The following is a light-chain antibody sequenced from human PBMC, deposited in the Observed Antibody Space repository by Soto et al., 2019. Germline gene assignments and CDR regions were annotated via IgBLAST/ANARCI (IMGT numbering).Light chain of an antibody. Sequence: QSVLTQPASVSGSPGQSVTISCTGTSSDVGAYNFVSWYQQHPGKAPKLMIYEVSDRPSGVSNRFSGSKSGNTASLTISGLQAEDEADYYCCSYAGGYFFEVIFGGGTKLTVL. J-gene: IGLJ2*01. CDR2: EVS. CDR1: SSDVGAYNF. V-gene: IGLV2-14*01. CDR3: CSYAGGYFFEVI.